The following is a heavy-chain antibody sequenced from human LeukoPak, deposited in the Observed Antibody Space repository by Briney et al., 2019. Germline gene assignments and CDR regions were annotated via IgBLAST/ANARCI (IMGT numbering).Heavy chain of an antibody. Sequence: GSLRLSCAASGFTFSSYGMHWVRQAPGKGLEWVAFIRYDGSNKYYADSVKGRFTISRDNSKNTLYLQMNSLRAEDTAVYYCAAIVVVPAAIHWFDPWGQGTLVTVSS. CDR2: IRYDGSNK. CDR3: AAIVVVPAAIHWFDP. CDR1: GFTFSSYG. V-gene: IGHV3-30*02. D-gene: IGHD2-2*01. J-gene: IGHJ5*02.